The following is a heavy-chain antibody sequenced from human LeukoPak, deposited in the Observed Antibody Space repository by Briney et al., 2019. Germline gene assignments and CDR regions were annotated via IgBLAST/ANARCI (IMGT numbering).Heavy chain of an antibody. D-gene: IGHD5-18*01. CDR1: GFTVRRNY. CDR3: TTKRRYSYGYAD. Sequence: GGSLRLPCAASGFTVRRNYMSWVRQAPGKGLEWVSDIYSGGNTYYADSVKGRFTISRDNSKNTLYLQMNSLRAEDTAVYYCTTKRRYSYGYADWGQGTLVTVSS. V-gene: IGHV3-66*01. J-gene: IGHJ4*02. CDR2: IYSGGNT.